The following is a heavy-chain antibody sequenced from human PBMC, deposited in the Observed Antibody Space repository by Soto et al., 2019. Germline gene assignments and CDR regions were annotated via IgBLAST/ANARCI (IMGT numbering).Heavy chain of an antibody. Sequence: QVQVVQSGPEVRNPGTSMKVSCTTSGFTFTNSAVQWVPQARRQRLEWIGWIIIGSGATNYLQDLRGRITITRDTSTGTAYMELSSLRSDDTAVYYCAAELYVGGDCCHFDYWGQGTLLTVSS. CDR2: IIIGSGAT. J-gene: IGHJ4*02. CDR3: AAELYVGGDCCHFDY. V-gene: IGHV1-58*01. CDR1: GFTFTNSA. D-gene: IGHD2-21*02.